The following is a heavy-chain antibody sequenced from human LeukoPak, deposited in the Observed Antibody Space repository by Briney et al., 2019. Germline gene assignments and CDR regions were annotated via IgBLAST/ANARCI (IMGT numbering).Heavy chain of an antibody. CDR2: INVGNGNT. CDR3: ARGQGVRGPSGYYYYYMDV. J-gene: IGHJ6*03. D-gene: IGHD3-10*01. CDR1: GYTFTNYA. Sequence: VASVKVSCKASGYTFTNYAMHWVRQAPGQRLEWMGWINVGNGNTKYSQEFLGRVTITRDTSASTAYMGLSSLRSEDMAVYYCARGQGVRGPSGYYYYYMDVWGKGTTVTVSS. V-gene: IGHV1-3*03.